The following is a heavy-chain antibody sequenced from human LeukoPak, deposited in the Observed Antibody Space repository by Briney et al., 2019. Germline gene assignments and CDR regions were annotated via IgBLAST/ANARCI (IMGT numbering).Heavy chain of an antibody. D-gene: IGHD3-10*01. J-gene: IGHJ3*02. CDR3: AHRRPIGDAFDI. CDR1: GFSLSTSGEG. CDR2: IYWDDDK. V-gene: IGHV2-5*02. Sequence: SGPTLVKPTQTLTLTCTFSGFSLSTSGEGVGWIRQPPGKALEWLALIYWDDDKRYSPSLKTRLTITKDTSKDQVVLTMTNMDPVDTATYYCAHRRPIGDAFDIWGQGTMVTVSS.